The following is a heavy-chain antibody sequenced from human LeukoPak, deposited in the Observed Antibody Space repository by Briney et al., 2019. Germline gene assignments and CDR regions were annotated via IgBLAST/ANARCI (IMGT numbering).Heavy chain of an antibody. V-gene: IGHV3-23*01. J-gene: IGHJ4*02. CDR3: AISRYSGSYPFDY. CDR1: GFTFSSYA. Sequence: GGSLRLSCAASGFTFSSYAMSWVRQAPGKGLESVSAISGSGGSTYYADSVKGRLTISRDNSKNTLYLQMNSLRAEDTAVYYCAISRYSGSYPFDYWGQGTLVTVSS. CDR2: ISGSGGST. D-gene: IGHD1-26*01.